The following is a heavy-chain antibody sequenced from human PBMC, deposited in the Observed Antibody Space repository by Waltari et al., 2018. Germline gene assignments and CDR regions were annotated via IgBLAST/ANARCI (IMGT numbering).Heavy chain of an antibody. J-gene: IGHJ4*02. D-gene: IGHD6-13*01. CDR2: IFANDEK. Sequence: QVTLKESGPVLVKPTETLTLTCTVSGFSLSDAVMGVTWIRQPPGKALEWLAHIFANDEKSYSTSLESRLTISKDPSKIQVVLTMTNMDPVDTATYYCARVLYRNYGYSSSWYEPPDYWGQGTLVTVSS. CDR1: GFSLSDAVMG. CDR3: ARVLYRNYGYSSSWYEPPDY. V-gene: IGHV2-26*01.